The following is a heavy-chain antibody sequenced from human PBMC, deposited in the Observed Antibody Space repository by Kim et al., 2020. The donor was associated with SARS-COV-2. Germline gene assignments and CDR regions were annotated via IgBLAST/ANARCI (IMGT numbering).Heavy chain of an antibody. Sequence: GGSLRLSCAASGFTFSSYSMNWVRQAPGKGLEWVSSISSSSSYIYYADSVKGRFTISRDNAKNSLYLQMNSLRAEDTAVYYCARASSLQRGDAFDIWGQGTMVTVSS. D-gene: IGHD6-6*01. CDR1: GFTFSSYS. V-gene: IGHV3-21*01. CDR3: ARASSLQRGDAFDI. CDR2: ISSSSSYI. J-gene: IGHJ3*02.